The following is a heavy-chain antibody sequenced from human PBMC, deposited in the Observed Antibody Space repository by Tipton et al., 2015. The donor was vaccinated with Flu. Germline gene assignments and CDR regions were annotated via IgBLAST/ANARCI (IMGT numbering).Heavy chain of an antibody. Sequence: GASISSSPYYWGWVRQSPGKGLEWIGTRDYSGNTHYNPSLESRVTISVGTSKTQFFLSLTSVTAADTAVYYCARDPAGYYDNSAYYIFDYWGQGTLVTVSS. CDR2: RDYSGNT. D-gene: IGHD3-22*01. V-gene: IGHV4-39*07. J-gene: IGHJ4*02. CDR1: GASISSSPYY. CDR3: ARDPAGYYDNSAYYIFDY.